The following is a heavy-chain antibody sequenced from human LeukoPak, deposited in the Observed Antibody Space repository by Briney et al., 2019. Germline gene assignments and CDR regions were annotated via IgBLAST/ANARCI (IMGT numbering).Heavy chain of an antibody. D-gene: IGHD1-14*01. CDR1: GFTVNRNV. Sequence: GGSLRLSCVASGFTVNRNVMSWVRQAPGKGLEWVSLIYSDDRAFYADSVKGRFTISRNKSKNTLFLQMSSLKPEDTAIYYCARDLAGFEEPRYYYYMDVWGKGTTVTVSS. V-gene: IGHV3-66*02. CDR3: ARDLAGFEEPRYYYYMDV. J-gene: IGHJ6*03. CDR2: IYSDDRA.